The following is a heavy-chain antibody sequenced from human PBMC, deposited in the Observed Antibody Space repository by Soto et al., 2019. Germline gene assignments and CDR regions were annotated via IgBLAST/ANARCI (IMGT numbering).Heavy chain of an antibody. CDR1: GGSISSGGYY. V-gene: IGHV4-31*03. Sequence: KTSETLSLTCTVSGGSISSGGYYWSWIRQHPGKGLEWIGYIYYSGSTYYNPSLKSRVTISVDTSKNQFSLKLSSVTAADTAVYYCARDSSGARGWYSSWFDPWGQGTLVTVSS. J-gene: IGHJ5*02. D-gene: IGHD6-19*01. CDR2: IYYSGST. CDR3: ARDSSGARGWYSSWFDP.